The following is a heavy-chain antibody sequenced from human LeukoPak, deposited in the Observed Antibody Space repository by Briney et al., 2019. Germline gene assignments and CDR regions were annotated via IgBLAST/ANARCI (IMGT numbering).Heavy chain of an antibody. J-gene: IGHJ4*02. CDR2: ISGSGGST. V-gene: IGHV3-23*01. D-gene: IGHD5-24*01. CDR3: AKAGRWLQLMDY. Sequence: GGSLRLSCAASGFTFSSYSMDWVRQAPGKGLEWVSAISGSGGSTYYADSVKGRFTISRDNSKNTLYLQMNSLRAEDTAVYYCAKAGRWLQLMDYWGQGTLVTVSS. CDR1: GFTFSSYS.